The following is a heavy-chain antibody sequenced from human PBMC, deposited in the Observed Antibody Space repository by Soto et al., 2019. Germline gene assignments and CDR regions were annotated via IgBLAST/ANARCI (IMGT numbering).Heavy chain of an antibody. CDR2: ISYDGSNK. D-gene: IGHD2-2*01. V-gene: IGHV3-30*18. J-gene: IGHJ4*02. CDR1: GFTFSSYG. Sequence: QVQLVESGGGVVQPGRSLRLSCAASGFTFSSYGMHWVRQAPGKGLEWVAVISYDGSNKYYADSVKGRFTISRDNSKNTLYLQMNSLRAEDTAVYYCAKDADHPVDCISTSCYFDYWGQGTLVTVSS. CDR3: AKDADHPVDCISTSCYFDY.